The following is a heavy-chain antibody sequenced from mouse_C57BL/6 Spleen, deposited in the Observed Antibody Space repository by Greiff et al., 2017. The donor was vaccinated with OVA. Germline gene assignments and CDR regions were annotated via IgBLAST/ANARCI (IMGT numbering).Heavy chain of an antibody. CDR3: ARGFDYGPWYFDV. Sequence: EVHLVESGGGLVKPGGSLKLSCAASGFTFSSYAMSWVRQTPEKRLEWVATISDGGSYTYYPDNVKGRFTISRDNAKNNLYLQMSHLKSEDTAMYYCARGFDYGPWYFDVWGTGTTVTFSS. CDR2: ISDGGSYT. D-gene: IGHD1-1*01. J-gene: IGHJ1*03. CDR1: GFTFSSYA. V-gene: IGHV5-4*01.